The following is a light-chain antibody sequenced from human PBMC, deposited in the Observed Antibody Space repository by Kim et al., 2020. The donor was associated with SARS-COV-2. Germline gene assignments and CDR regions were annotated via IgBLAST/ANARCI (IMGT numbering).Light chain of an antibody. V-gene: IGLV1-47*01. CDR2: RNN. CDR3: AAWDDSLSGYV. CDR1: SSNIGSNY. Sequence: GQRVTISCSGSSSNIGSNYVYWYQQLPGTAPKLLIYRNNQRPSGVPDRFSGSKSGTSASLVISGLRSEDEADYYCAAWDDSLSGYVFGTGTKVTVL. J-gene: IGLJ1*01.